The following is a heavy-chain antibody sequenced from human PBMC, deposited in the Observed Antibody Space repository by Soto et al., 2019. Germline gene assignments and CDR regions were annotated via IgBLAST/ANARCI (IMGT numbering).Heavy chain of an antibody. Sequence: QVQLLESGPGLVKPSQTLSLICNVSGVSISSGGYYWSWIRQRPGGGLEWAGFIYYSGISHYNPSLKSRATISVDTSKNQFSLKLISVTAADTAVYYCARTEWIQLWFDYWSQGALVTVS. CDR2: IYYSGIS. V-gene: IGHV4-31*03. CDR3: ARTEWIQLWFDY. D-gene: IGHD5-18*01. CDR1: GVSISSGGYY. J-gene: IGHJ4*02.